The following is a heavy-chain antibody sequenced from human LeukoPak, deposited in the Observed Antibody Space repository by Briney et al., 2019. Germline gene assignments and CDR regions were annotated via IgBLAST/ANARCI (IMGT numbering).Heavy chain of an antibody. CDR2: IYTSGST. D-gene: IGHD2-15*01. CDR1: GGSISSYY. V-gene: IGHV4-4*07. CDR3: ARDVISSQSYCSGGSCYSNARYFDY. Sequence: PSKTLSLTCTVSGGSISSYYWSWIRQPAGKGLEWIGRIYTSGSTNYNPSLKSRVTMSVDTSKNQFSLKLSSVTAADAAVYYCARDVISSQSYCSGGSCYSNARYFDYWGQGTLVTVSS. J-gene: IGHJ4*02.